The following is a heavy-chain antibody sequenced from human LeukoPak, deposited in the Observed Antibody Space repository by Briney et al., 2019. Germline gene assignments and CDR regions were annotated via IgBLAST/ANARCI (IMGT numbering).Heavy chain of an antibody. D-gene: IGHD3-9*01. CDR1: GGSISSYY. V-gene: IGHV4-59*01. CDR2: IYYSGST. CDR3: ARGRQYYDILTGYSPGYYGMDV. J-gene: IGHJ6*02. Sequence: SETLSLTCTVSGGSISSYYWSWIRQPPGKGLEWIGYIYYSGSTNYNPSLKSRVTISVDTSKNQFSLKLSSVTAADTAVYYCARGRQYYDILTGYSPGYYGMDVWGQGTTVTVSS.